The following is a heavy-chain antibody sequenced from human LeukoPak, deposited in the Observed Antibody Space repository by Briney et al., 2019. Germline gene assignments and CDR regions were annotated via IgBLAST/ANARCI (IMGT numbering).Heavy chain of an antibody. CDR1: GFTFSSYS. CDR3: ARDEEGDMGTNRILTIFGVVTARGGAFDI. V-gene: IGHV3-21*01. J-gene: IGHJ3*02. Sequence: KAGGSLRLSCAASGFTFSSYSMNWVRQAPGKGLEWVSSISSSSSYIYYADSVKGRFTISRDNAKNSLYLQMNSLRAEDTAVYYCARDEEGDMGTNRILTIFGVVTARGGAFDIWGQGTMVTVSS. CDR2: ISSSSSYI. D-gene: IGHD3-3*01.